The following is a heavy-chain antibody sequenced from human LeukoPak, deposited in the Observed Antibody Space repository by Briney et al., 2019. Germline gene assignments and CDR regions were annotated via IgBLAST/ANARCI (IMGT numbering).Heavy chain of an antibody. D-gene: IGHD5-18*01. V-gene: IGHV3-48*03. CDR3: ARDIANMPGRDSYGYDY. J-gene: IGHJ4*02. Sequence: GGSLRLSCAASGFTFSNYDMNWVRQAPGKGLEWVSYISSSGSTIWYADSVKGRFTISRDNAKNSLYLQMNSLRAEDSAVYYCARDIANMPGRDSYGYDYWGQGTLVTVSS. CDR1: GFTFSNYD. CDR2: ISSSGSTI.